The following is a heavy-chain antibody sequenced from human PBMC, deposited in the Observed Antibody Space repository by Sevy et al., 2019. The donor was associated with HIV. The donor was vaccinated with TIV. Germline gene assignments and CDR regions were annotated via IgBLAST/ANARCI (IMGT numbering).Heavy chain of an antibody. D-gene: IGHD3-16*01. CDR3: AAVVFTFGGDPYEDHHFMDV. Sequence: GGSLRLSCTASGFTFSRYDIHWVRQAPGKGLEWVAGISYDGRSKHYADSVKGRFTISRDNAKSTLYLQMDSLRVEDTAVFYCAAVVFTFGGDPYEDHHFMDVWGKGTTVTVSS. CDR2: ISYDGRSK. V-gene: IGHV3-30*03. J-gene: IGHJ6*03. CDR1: GFTFSRYD.